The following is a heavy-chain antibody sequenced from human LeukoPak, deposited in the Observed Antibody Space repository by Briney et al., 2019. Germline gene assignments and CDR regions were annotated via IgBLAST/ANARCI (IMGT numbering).Heavy chain of an antibody. J-gene: IGHJ4*02. V-gene: IGHV3-30*04. CDR2: ISYDGSNK. Sequence: GGSLRLSCAASGFTFSSYAMHWVRQAPGKGLEWVAVISYDGSNKYYADSVKGRFTISRDNSKNTLYLQMNSLRAEDTAVYYCARDWRYCSGGSCYELDYWGQGTLVTVSS. CDR3: ARDWRYCSGGSCYELDY. CDR1: GFTFSSYA. D-gene: IGHD2-15*01.